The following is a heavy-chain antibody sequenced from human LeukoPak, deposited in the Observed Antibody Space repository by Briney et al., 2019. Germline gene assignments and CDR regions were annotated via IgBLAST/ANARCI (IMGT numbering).Heavy chain of an antibody. CDR1: GFTFSSYE. D-gene: IGHD4/OR15-4a*01. CDR2: IISSGTTI. Sequence: GGSLRLSCAASGFTFSSYEMIWVRQAPGKGLEWVSNIISSGTTIYYADSVKGRFTISRDNSKNTLYLQMNSLRAEDTAVYYCARRAGAYSHPYDYWGQGTLVTVSS. CDR3: ARRAGAYSHPYDY. J-gene: IGHJ4*02. V-gene: IGHV3-48*03.